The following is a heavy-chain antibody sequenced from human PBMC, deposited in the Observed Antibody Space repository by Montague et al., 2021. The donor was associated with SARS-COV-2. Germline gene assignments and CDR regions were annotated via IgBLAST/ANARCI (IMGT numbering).Heavy chain of an antibody. Sequence: SETLSLTCTVSGGSIDSYYWSWLRQPPGKGLEWIGYIYYRGTTNYNPSLESRVTMSVDTSKNQFSRNLSSVTAAATAMYYCARELQYSWFDPWGQGTLVTVSS. CDR3: ARELQYSWFDP. D-gene: IGHD2-21*02. J-gene: IGHJ5*02. CDR1: GGSIDSYY. CDR2: IYYRGTT. V-gene: IGHV4-59*01.